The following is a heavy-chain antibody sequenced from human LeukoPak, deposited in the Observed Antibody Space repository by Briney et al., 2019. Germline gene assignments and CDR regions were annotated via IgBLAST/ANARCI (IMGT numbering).Heavy chain of an antibody. J-gene: IGHJ4*02. CDR3: ASPGGSYPWSFDY. V-gene: IGHV1-69*01. Sequence: SVTVSCKASGGTFSSYAISWVRQAPGQGLEWMGGIIPIFGTANYAQKFQGRVTITADESTSTAYMELSSLRSEDTAVYYCASPGGSYPWSFDYWGQGTLVTVSS. CDR2: IIPIFGTA. D-gene: IGHD1-26*01. CDR1: GGTFSSYA.